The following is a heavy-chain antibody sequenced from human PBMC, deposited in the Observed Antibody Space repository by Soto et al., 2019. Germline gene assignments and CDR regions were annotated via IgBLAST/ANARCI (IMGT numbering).Heavy chain of an antibody. D-gene: IGHD3-10*01. J-gene: IGHJ4*02. CDR2: IAYHGSNK. CDR1: GFNFSNYG. CDR3: AKDRKIYDYYGSGSPEY. Sequence: QVQLVESGGGVVQPGRSLRLSCAASGFNFSNYGMHWVRQAPGKGLEWVAVIAYHGSNKYYLDSVKGRFTISRDNSKNTLYLQMNSLRAEDTAVYYCAKDRKIYDYYGSGSPEYWGQGTLVTVSS. V-gene: IGHV3-30*18.